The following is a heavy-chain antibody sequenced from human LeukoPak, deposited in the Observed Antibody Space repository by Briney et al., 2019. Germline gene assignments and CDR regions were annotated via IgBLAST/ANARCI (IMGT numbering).Heavy chain of an antibody. CDR3: ARRYYYDSSGYYGYYYMDV. CDR2: INPNSGGT. J-gene: IGHJ6*03. CDR1: GGTFTGYY. D-gene: IGHD3-22*01. Sequence: ASVKVSCKASGGTFTGYYMHWVRQAPGQGLEWMGWINPNSGGTNYAQKFQGRVTMTRDTSISTAYMELSRLRSDDTAVYYCARRYYYDSSGYYGYYYMDVWGKGTTVTVSS. V-gene: IGHV1-2*02.